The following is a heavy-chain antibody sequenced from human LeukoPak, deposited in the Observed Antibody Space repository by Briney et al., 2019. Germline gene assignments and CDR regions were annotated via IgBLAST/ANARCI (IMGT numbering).Heavy chain of an antibody. Sequence: SSETLSLTCTVSGGSISSHFWTWIRQPPGKGLELIGHIYSSGATHYNPSLKSRVTLSVDTSKDQFSLNLDSVTAADTAVYYCARFNSGCTTASCYVNCWGQGTLVTVSS. D-gene: IGHD2-2*01. CDR1: GGSISSHF. V-gene: IGHV4-59*11. CDR2: IYSSGAT. CDR3: ARFNSGCTTASCYVNC. J-gene: IGHJ4*02.